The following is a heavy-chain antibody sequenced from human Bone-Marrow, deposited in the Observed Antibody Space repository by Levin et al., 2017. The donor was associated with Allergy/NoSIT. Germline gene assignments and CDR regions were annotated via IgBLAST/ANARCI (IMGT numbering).Heavy chain of an antibody. CDR2: IFRSGNT. D-gene: IGHD3-10*01. CDR1: GDSINSETYY. J-gene: IGHJ6*02. V-gene: IGHV4-39*06. CDR3: AREGGSGSFYSWFDYYGVDV. Sequence: PSETLSLTCSVSGDSINSETYYWGWIRQAPGKGLEWIASIFRSGNTYANPSFTRRVTMSIDMSKSQFTLNLSSVTAADSAIYYCAREGGSGSFYSWFDYYGVDVWGQGTTVTV.